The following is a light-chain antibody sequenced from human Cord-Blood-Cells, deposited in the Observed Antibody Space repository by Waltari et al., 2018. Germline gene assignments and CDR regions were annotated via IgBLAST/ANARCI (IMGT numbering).Light chain of an antibody. J-gene: IGKJ1*01. CDR1: QSISSY. CDR3: QQSYSTPWT. V-gene: IGKV1-39*01. CDR2: AAS. Sequence: DIQMPQSPSSLSASVGDRVTITCRASQSISSYLNWYQQKPGKVHKLLIYAASSLQSGVPSRFSGSGSGTDFTLTISSLQPEDFATYYCQQSYSTPWTFGQGTKVEIK.